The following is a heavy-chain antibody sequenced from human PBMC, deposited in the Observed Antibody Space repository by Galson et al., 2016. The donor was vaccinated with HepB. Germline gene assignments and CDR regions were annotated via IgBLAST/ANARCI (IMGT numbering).Heavy chain of an antibody. CDR1: GFSFSRYS. D-gene: IGHD6-13*01. V-gene: IGHV3-53*01. CDR3: ARGGGAAAAA. J-gene: IGHJ5*02. CDR2: IYSSGNT. Sequence: SLRLSCAASGFSFSRYSINWVRQSPGKGLEWVSLIYSSGNTHYADSVKGRFTISRDSSKNTVYPQMNSLRVDDTAVYYCARGGGAAAAAWGQGTLVTVS.